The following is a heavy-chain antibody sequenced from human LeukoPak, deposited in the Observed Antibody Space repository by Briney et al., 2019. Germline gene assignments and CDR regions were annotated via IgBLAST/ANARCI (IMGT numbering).Heavy chain of an antibody. CDR3: ARGAYSGRSSYFDY. Sequence: GGSLRLSCAASGFTFSSYSIYWVRQAPGKGLEWISYISSSSVIDYADSVKGRFTVSRDNAKKSLFLQMNSLRAEDTAVYYCARGAYSGRSSYFDYWGQGTLVTVSS. V-gene: IGHV3-48*01. D-gene: IGHD3-10*01. CDR1: GFTFSSYS. CDR2: ISSSSVI. J-gene: IGHJ4*02.